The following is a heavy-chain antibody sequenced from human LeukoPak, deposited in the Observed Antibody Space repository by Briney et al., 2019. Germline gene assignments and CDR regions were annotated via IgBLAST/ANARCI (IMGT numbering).Heavy chain of an antibody. J-gene: IGHJ4*02. D-gene: IGHD2-15*01. V-gene: IGHV6-1*01. CDR3: AKDCGTGPFACSH. Sequence: NLSQTLSLTCAISGDSVSSNIAAWNWIRQSPSRGLVWLGRTYYRSKWYNDYAVSVRSRITIDPDTSKNQFSLQLNSVTPEDTAVYYCAKDCGTGPFACSHWGQGTLVTVSS. CDR1: GDSVSSNIAA. CDR2: TYYRSKWYN.